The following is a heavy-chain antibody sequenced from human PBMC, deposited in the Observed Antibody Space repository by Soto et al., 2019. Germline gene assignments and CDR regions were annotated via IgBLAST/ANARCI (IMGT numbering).Heavy chain of an antibody. Sequence: SGPTLVNPTQTLTLTCTFSAFSLSTGGVGVGWIRQPPGKALEWLALIYWDDDKRYSPSLRSRLTITKDTSKNQVVLTMTNMEPVETAASYCILNSCGGDCRQSYAASYYYGMDVWGQGTTVTVSS. CDR3: ILNSCGGDCRQSYAASYYYGMDV. D-gene: IGHD2-21*02. CDR1: AFSLSTGGVG. J-gene: IGHJ6*02. CDR2: IYWDDDK. V-gene: IGHV2-5*02.